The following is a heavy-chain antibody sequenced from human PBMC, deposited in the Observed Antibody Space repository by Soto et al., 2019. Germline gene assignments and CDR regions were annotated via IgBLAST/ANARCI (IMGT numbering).Heavy chain of an antibody. V-gene: IGHV1-18*04. D-gene: IGHD3-22*01. Sequence: QVQLVQSGAEVKKLGASVKVSCKASGYTFTSYGISWVRQAPGQGLEWMGWISAYNGNTNYAQKLQGRVTMTTDTSTSTAYMELRSLRSDDTAVYYCARDVYYYDSSGYSVYYGMDVWGQGTTVTVSS. J-gene: IGHJ6*02. CDR3: ARDVYYYDSSGYSVYYGMDV. CDR2: ISAYNGNT. CDR1: GYTFTSYG.